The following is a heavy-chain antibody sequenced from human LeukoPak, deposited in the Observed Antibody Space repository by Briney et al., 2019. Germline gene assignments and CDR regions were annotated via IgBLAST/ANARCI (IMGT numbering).Heavy chain of an antibody. J-gene: IGHJ4*02. CDR1: GYTFTGYY. CDR2: INPNSGGT. Sequence: ASVKVSCKASGYTFTGYYMHWVRQAPGQGLEWMGWINPNSGGTNYAQKFQGRVTMTRDTSISTAYMELSRLRSDDTAVYYCARDEIAAAGFNYWGQGTLVTVSS. CDR3: ARDEIAAAGFNY. D-gene: IGHD6-13*01. V-gene: IGHV1-2*02.